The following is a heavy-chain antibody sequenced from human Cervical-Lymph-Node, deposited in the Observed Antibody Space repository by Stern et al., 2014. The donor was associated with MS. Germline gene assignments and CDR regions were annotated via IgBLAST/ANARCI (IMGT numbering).Heavy chain of an antibody. CDR2: IFPRDSNT. V-gene: IGHV5-51*03. D-gene: IGHD5-12*01. J-gene: IGHJ4*02. CDR3: ARSPATPSGYDRFDY. Sequence: VQLVESGAEVKKPGESLKISCEASGYLFDDYWIGWVRQMSGRGLELVAIIFPRDSNTRYSPSVQGQGTISADKSISTAYLPRLSLKASDPAMYYCARSPATPSGYDRFDYWGQGALVTVSS. CDR1: GYLFDDYW.